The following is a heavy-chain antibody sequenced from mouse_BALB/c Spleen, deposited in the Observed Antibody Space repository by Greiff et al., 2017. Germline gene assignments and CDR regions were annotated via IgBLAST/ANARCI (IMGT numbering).Heavy chain of an antibody. Sequence: EVQLVESGGGLVQPGGSLKLSCAASGFTFSSYGMSWVRQTPDKRLELVATINSNGGSTYYPDSVKGRFTISRDNAKNTLYLQMSSLKSEDTAMYYCARARSSIDYWGQGTTLTVSS. D-gene: IGHD1-1*01. CDR2: INSNGGST. V-gene: IGHV5-6-3*01. CDR1: GFTFSSYG. J-gene: IGHJ2*01. CDR3: ARARSSIDY.